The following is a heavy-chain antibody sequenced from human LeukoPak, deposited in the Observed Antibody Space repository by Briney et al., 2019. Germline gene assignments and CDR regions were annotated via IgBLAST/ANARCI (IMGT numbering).Heavy chain of an antibody. J-gene: IGHJ4*02. CDR2: IIPIFGTA. CDR3: ATVGIAAAGSPDY. V-gene: IGHV1-69*05. D-gene: IGHD6-13*01. Sequence: SVKVSCKASGGTFSSYAISWVRQAPGQGLEWMGGIIPIFGTANYAQKFQGRVTITTDESTSTAYMELSSLRSEDTAVYYCATVGIAAAGSPDYWGQGTLVTVSS. CDR1: GGTFSSYA.